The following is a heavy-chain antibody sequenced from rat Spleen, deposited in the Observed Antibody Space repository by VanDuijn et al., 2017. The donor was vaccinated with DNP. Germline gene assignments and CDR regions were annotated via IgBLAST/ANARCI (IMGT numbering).Heavy chain of an antibody. Sequence: EGQLVQSGGGLVQPGWSMRLSCVASGFTFSNSDMAWVRQAPSKGLEWVASISTSGGSTYYRDSVKGRFTVSRDNAKSTLYLQMDSLRSEDTATYYCARHYYDGSYYFDYWGQGVMVTVSS. V-gene: IGHV5-25*01. CDR3: ARHYYDGSYYFDY. CDR1: GFTFSNSD. J-gene: IGHJ2*01. CDR2: ISTSGGST. D-gene: IGHD1-12*02.